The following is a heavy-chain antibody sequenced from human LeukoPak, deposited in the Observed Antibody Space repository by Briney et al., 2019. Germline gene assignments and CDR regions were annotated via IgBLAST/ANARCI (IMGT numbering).Heavy chain of an antibody. CDR1: GGSISSGGYY. CDR2: IYYSGST. Sequence: SETLSLTCTVSGGSISSGGYYWSWIRQHPGKGLEWIVYIYYSGSTYYNPALKSRVNISVDMSKNQFSLTLSSVTAADTAVYYCARGLGGVATPNDVDYWGQGTLVTVSS. V-gene: IGHV4-31*03. J-gene: IGHJ4*02. D-gene: IGHD5-12*01. CDR3: ARGLGGVATPNDVDY.